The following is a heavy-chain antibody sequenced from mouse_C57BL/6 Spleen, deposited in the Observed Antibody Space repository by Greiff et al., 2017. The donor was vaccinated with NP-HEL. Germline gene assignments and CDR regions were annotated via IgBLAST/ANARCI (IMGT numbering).Heavy chain of an antibody. CDR2: INPSTGGT. V-gene: IGHV1-42*01. CDR3: ARDYYGSSYAMDY. D-gene: IGHD1-1*01. J-gene: IGHJ4*01. Sequence: EVQGVESGPELVKPGASVKISCKASGYSFTGYYMNWVKQSPEKSLEWIGEINPSTGGTTYNQKFKAKATLTVDKSSSTAYMQLKSLTSEDSAVYYCARDYYGSSYAMDYWGQGTSVTVSS. CDR1: GYSFTGYY.